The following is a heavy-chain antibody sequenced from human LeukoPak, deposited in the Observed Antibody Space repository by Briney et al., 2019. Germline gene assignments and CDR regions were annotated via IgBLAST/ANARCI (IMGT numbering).Heavy chain of an antibody. D-gene: IGHD6-13*01. CDR3: AKRRDVAAGGSGVFDY. CDR1: GFTFSSYG. CDR2: IRYDGSSQ. Sequence: GGSLRLSCAASGFTFSSYGMHWVRQAPGKGLEWVAFIRYDGSSQRYTDSVKGRFTISRDNSKNTVYLQMNSLRAEDTAVYYCAKRRDVAAGGSGVFDYWGQGSLVTVSS. V-gene: IGHV3-30*02. J-gene: IGHJ4*02.